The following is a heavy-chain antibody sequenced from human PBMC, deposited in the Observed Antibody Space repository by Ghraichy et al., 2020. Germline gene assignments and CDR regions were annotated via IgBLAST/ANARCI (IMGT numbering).Heavy chain of an antibody. J-gene: IGHJ6*02. CDR1: GYSFTSYW. Sequence: GESLNISCKGSGYSFTSYWIGWVRQMPGKGLEWMGIIYPGDSDTRYSPSFQGQVTISADKSISTAYLQWSSLKASDTAMYYCARQHYDSSGYYYYYGMDVWGQGTTVTVSS. V-gene: IGHV5-51*01. D-gene: IGHD3-22*01. CDR3: ARQHYDSSGYYYYYGMDV. CDR2: IYPGDSDT.